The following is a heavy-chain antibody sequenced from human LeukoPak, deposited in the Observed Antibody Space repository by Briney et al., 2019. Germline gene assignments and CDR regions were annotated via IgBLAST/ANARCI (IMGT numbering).Heavy chain of an antibody. V-gene: IGHV4-34*01. Sequence: SETLSLTCAVYGGSFSGFSWSWIRQPPGKGLEWIGEISHSGRTKYNPSLKSRVTIFLDTPKNQFSLKVTSVTAADTAIYYCASGGRGAAARLLVYWGQGTLVTVSS. CDR3: ASGGRGAAARLLVY. CDR1: GGSFSGFS. CDR2: ISHSGRT. D-gene: IGHD6-13*01. J-gene: IGHJ4*02.